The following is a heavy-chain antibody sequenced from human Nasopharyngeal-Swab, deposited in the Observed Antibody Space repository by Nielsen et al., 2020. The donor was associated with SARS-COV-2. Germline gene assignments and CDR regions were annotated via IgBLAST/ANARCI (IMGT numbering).Heavy chain of an antibody. J-gene: IGHJ4*02. D-gene: IGHD2-21*01. CDR1: GFTFDDNA. CDR3: VRDSIAVMDFSFDF. CDR2: ISWNSDSI. V-gene: IGHV3-9*01. Sequence: GGSLRLSCAASGFTFDDNALHWVRQVPGKGLEWVSGISWNSDSIAYADSVRGRFTISRDNAKHSLFLEMNSLRPNDTAFYYCVRDSIAVMDFSFDFWGQGALVTVSS.